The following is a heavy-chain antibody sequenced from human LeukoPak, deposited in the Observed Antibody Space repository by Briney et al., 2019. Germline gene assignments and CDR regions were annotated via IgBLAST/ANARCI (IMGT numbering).Heavy chain of an antibody. D-gene: IGHD4-17*01. V-gene: IGHV3-53*01. J-gene: IGHJ4*02. Sequence: PGGSLRLSCAASGFAVSDNYMSWVRQAPGKGLEWVSVIYSDGSTYYADSVKGRFTISRDDSMNTLYLQMNSLRAEDTAVYYCATETTVLSPRHFDQWGQGTLVTVSS. CDR1: GFAVSDNY. CDR3: ATETTVLSPRHFDQ. CDR2: IYSDGST.